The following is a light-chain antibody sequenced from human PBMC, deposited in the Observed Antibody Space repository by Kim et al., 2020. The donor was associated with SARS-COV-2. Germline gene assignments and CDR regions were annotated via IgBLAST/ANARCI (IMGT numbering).Light chain of an antibody. V-gene: IGKV3-15*01. Sequence: EIVMTQSPATLSVSPGEGATLSCRASQSVGTNLVWYQQKPGQAPSLLIYDASTRPTGLPARFSGSGSGTEFTLTISGLQSEDFAVYYCQQYNNWTRTFGQGTKVDIK. J-gene: IGKJ1*01. CDR2: DAS. CDR3: QQYNNWTRT. CDR1: QSVGTN.